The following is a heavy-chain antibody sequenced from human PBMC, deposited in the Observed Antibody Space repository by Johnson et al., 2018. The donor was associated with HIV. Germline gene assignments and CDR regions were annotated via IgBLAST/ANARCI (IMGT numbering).Heavy chain of an antibody. D-gene: IGHD4-17*01. CDR3: ARYSTPWGDDYVDYAFDI. CDR1: GFTFSSYA. CDR2: IWYDGSNK. Sequence: QVQLVESGGGLAKPAWSPRLSCAASGFTFSSYAMHWVRQAPGKGLEWVAVIWYDGSNKYYADSVKGRFTISRDNSKNSLFLQMNSLRAEDTAVYYCARYSTPWGDDYVDYAFDIWGQGTVVTVSS. J-gene: IGHJ3*02. V-gene: IGHV3-33*08.